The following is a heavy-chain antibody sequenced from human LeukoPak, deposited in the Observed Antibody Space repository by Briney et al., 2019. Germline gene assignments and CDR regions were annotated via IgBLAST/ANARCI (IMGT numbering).Heavy chain of an antibody. V-gene: IGHV4-59*01. D-gene: IGHD2-2*02. J-gene: IGHJ2*01. CDR2: IYYSGRT. CDR1: GGSISSYY. Sequence: KPSETLSLTCTVSGGSISSYYWSWIRQLPGKGREWIGYIYYSGRTNYNTSLKSRVTISVDTSKNQFSLKLSSVTAADTAVYYCARGLYPYYWYFDLWGRGTLVTVSS. CDR3: ARGLYPYYWYFDL.